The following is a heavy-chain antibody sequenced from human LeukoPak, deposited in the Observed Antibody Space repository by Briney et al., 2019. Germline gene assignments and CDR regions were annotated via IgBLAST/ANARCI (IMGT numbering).Heavy chain of an antibody. D-gene: IGHD1-26*01. CDR2: IRSQNGAT. V-gene: IGHV1-18*01. J-gene: IGHJ3*02. CDR3: ARVGRSGSPGAFDI. Sequence: GASVRVSCRASGYTFRTYDITWVRQAPGQGLEWMGWIRSQNGATNYAQKLQGRVTMTTDASTSTVYMELRSLRSDDTAVYYCARVGRSGSPGAFDIWGQGTMVIVSA. CDR1: GYTFRTYD.